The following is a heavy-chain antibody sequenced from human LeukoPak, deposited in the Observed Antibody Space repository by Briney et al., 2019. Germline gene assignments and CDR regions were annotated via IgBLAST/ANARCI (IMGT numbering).Heavy chain of an antibody. CDR3: ARDSVRLSHGSGTQAAPFDY. D-gene: IGHD3-10*01. V-gene: IGHV3-33*01. Sequence: GGSLRLSCAASGFTFSSYGMHWVRQAPGKGLEWVAVIWYDGSNKYYADSVKGRFTISRDNSKNTLYLQMNSLRAEDTAVYYCARDSVRLSHGSGTQAAPFDYWGQGTLVTVSS. J-gene: IGHJ4*02. CDR2: IWYDGSNK. CDR1: GFTFSSYG.